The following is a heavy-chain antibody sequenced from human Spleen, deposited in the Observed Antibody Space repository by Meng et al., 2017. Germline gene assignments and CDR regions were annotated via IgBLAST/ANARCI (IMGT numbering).Heavy chain of an antibody. CDR1: GYTFTTYG. CDR2: IIPIFGTA. CDR3: ARGPTQRYCSGGSCYAFDY. V-gene: IGHV1-69*06. D-gene: IGHD2-15*01. J-gene: IGHJ4*02. Sequence: SVKVSCKASGYTFTTYGISWVRQAPGQGLEWMGGIIPIFGTANYAQKFQGRVTITADKSTSTAYMELSSLRSEDTAVYYCARGPTQRYCSGGSCYAFDYWGQGTLVTVSS.